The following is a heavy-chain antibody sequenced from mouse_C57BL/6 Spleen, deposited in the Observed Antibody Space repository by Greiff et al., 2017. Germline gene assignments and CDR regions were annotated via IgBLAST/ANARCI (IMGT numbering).Heavy chain of an antibody. CDR3: ASLITTVVPYYFDY. D-gene: IGHD1-1*01. V-gene: IGHV3-6*01. J-gene: IGHJ2*01. CDR2: ISYDGSN. Sequence: VQLQQSGPGLVKPSQSLSLTCSVTGYSITSGYYWNWIRQFPGNKLEWMGYISYDGSNNYNPSLKNRISITRDTSKNQFFLKLNSVTTEDTATYYCASLITTVVPYYFDYWGQGTTLTVSS. CDR1: GYSITSGYY.